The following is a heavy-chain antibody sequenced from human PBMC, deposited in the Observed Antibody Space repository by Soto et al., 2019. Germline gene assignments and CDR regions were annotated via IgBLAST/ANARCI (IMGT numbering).Heavy chain of an antibody. CDR2: ISPGSGSP. D-gene: IGHD5-12*01. V-gene: IGHV1-46*01. CDR1: GYSFTSYY. Sequence: ASVKVSCKASGYSFTSYYMHWVRQAPGQGLEWMGIISPGSGSPSYAQKFQGRVTMTRDTSTSTVYMELSSLRSEDTAVYYCTRPRRDGYNYGFDYWGQGTLVTVSS. J-gene: IGHJ4*02. CDR3: TRPRRDGYNYGFDY.